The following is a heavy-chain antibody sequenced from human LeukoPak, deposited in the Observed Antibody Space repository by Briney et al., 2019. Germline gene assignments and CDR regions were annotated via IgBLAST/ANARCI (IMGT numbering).Heavy chain of an antibody. CDR1: GGSFSGYY. CDR2: INHSGST. Sequence: PSETLSLTCAVYGGSFSGYYWSWIRQPPGKGLEWIGEINHSGSTNYNPSLKSRVTISVDTAKNQFSLKLSSVTAADTAMYYCARSQWLVALDYWGQGTLVTVSS. J-gene: IGHJ4*02. CDR3: ARSQWLVALDY. V-gene: IGHV4-34*01. D-gene: IGHD6-19*01.